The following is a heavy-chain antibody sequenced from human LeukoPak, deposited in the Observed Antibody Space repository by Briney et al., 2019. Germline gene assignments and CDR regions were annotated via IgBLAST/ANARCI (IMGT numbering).Heavy chain of an antibody. CDR3: ARHHYDILTGYYNPHPGFDY. V-gene: IGHV4-34*01. CDR1: GGSFSGYY. D-gene: IGHD3-9*01. Sequence: PSETLSLTCAVYGGSFSGYYWSWIRQPPGKGLEWIGEINHSGSTNYNPSLKSRVTISVDTSKNQFSLRLTSVTAADTAVYYCARHHYDILTGYYNPHPGFDYWGQGTLVTVSS. J-gene: IGHJ4*02. CDR2: INHSGST.